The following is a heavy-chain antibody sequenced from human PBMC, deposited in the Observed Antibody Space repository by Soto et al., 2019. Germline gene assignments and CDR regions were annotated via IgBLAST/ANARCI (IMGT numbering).Heavy chain of an antibody. CDR1: GFTFSRHT. CDR3: ARDRLRLGELSLLGYLDY. CDR2: ISYDGSNK. Sequence: QVQLEESGGGVVQPGRSLRLSCAASGFTFSRHTLHWVRQAPGKGLEWVASISYDGSNKYYADSVKGRFTISRDNSKNTLYVQMDSLRAEDTAVYYCARDRLRLGELSLLGYLDYWGQGTRVTVSS. V-gene: IGHV3-30*04. D-gene: IGHD3-16*02. J-gene: IGHJ4*02.